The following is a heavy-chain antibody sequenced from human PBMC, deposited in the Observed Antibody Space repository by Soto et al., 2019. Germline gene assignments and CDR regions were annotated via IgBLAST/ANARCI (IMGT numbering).Heavy chain of an antibody. CDR2: IIPIFGTA. CDR1: GGTFSSYA. Sequence: VKVSCKASGGTFSSYAISWVRQAPGQGLEWMGGIIPIFGTANYAQKFQGRVTITADESTSTAYMELSSLRSEDTAVYYCARDYYDSSGYAYDAFDIWGQGTMVTVSS. J-gene: IGHJ3*02. V-gene: IGHV1-69*13. D-gene: IGHD3-22*01. CDR3: ARDYYDSSGYAYDAFDI.